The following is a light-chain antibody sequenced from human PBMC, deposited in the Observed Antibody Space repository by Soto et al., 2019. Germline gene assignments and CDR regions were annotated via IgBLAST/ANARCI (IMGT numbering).Light chain of an antibody. Sequence: EIVLTQSPGTLSLSPGERATLSCRASQSVSSSFLAWYQQKVGQAPRLLIYGASSRATGIPDRFSGSGSGTDFTLTISRLEPEDFAVYYCQQYGSSPSITFGQGTRLEIK. J-gene: IGKJ5*01. CDR1: QSVSSSF. CDR3: QQYGSSPSIT. V-gene: IGKV3-20*01. CDR2: GAS.